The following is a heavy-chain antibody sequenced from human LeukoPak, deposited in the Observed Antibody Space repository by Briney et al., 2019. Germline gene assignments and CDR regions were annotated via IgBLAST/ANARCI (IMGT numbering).Heavy chain of an antibody. CDR3: ARSGSYLYGMDV. CDR2: ISSSGGTI. D-gene: IGHD1-26*01. CDR1: GFTFSSYS. V-gene: IGHV3-48*01. J-gene: IGHJ6*02. Sequence: GGSLRLSCAASGFTFSSYSMYWVRQAPGKGPEWVSYISSSGGTIYYADSVKGRFTISRDNAKNSLYLQMNSLRAEDTAVYYCARSGSYLYGMDVWGQGTTVTVSS.